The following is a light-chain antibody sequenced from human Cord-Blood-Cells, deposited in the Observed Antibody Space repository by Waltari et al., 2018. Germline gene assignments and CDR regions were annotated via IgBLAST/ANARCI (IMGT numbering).Light chain of an antibody. CDR2: AAS. CDR1: PGIRND. J-gene: IGKJ1*01. V-gene: IGKV1-17*01. CDR3: LQHNSYPWT. Sequence: DIQMTQSPSSLSASEGDRVTLTGRPSPGIRNDLGWYQQKPGKAPKRLIHAASSLQSGVPSRFSGSGAGTEVTLTISSLQPEDFATYYGLQHNSYPWTFGQGTKVGIK.